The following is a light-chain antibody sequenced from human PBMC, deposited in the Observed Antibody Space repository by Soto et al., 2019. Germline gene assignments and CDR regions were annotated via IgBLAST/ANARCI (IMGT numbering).Light chain of an antibody. CDR2: GAS. CDR3: QQYATSPHT. V-gene: IGKV3-20*01. J-gene: IGKJ2*01. Sequence: EIVLTQSPVTLSLSPGESATLSCRASRSVSSSQVAWYQQKPGQAPRLLIYGASSRATGIPDRFSGVGSETDFTLTINRLEPEDFAVYYCQQYATSPHTFGQGTKLEIK. CDR1: RSVSSSQ.